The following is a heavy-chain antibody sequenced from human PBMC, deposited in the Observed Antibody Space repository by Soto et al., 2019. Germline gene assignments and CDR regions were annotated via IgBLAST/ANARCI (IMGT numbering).Heavy chain of an antibody. D-gene: IGHD1-1*01. CDR1: GFSLSSSGVG. V-gene: IGHV2-5*02. J-gene: IGHJ5*02. CDR2: IYWDDDK. Sequence: QITLKESGPTLVKPTQTLTLTCTFSGFSLSSSGVGVGWVRQPPGKALEWLAFIYWDDDKRYSPSLRSRLTITKDTSITQVVLTMPKLHPDDTATYYCAHMFLQAPQGCDPWGQGTRVILSS. CDR3: AHMFLQAPQGCDP.